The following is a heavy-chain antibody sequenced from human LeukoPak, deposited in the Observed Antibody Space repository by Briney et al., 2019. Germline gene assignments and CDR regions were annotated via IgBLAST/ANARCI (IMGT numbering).Heavy chain of an antibody. CDR2: IYSGGST. CDR3: ARPRVELTNHWGYDY. J-gene: IGHJ4*02. D-gene: IGHD7-27*01. V-gene: IGHV3-66*04. CDR1: GFTVSSNY. Sequence: GGSLRLSCAASGFTVSSNYMSWVRQAPGKGLEWVSVIYSGGSTYYADSVKGRFTISRDNSKNTLYLQMNSLRAEDTAVYYCARPRVELTNHWGYDYWGQGTLVTVSS.